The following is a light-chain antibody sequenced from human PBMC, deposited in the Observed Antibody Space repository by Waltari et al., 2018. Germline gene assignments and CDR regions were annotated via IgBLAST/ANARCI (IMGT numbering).Light chain of an antibody. CDR2: WAS. J-gene: IGKJ4*01. Sequence: DIVMTQSQDSLAVSLGERVTINCKSSQSLLYSSNNYNYLAWYKQKPGQAPTLLIYWASTRESGVPDRFSGSGSGTDFTLTISGLQAEDAAVYYCQQYYDSPLTFGGGTKVDIK. V-gene: IGKV4-1*01. CDR3: QQYYDSPLT. CDR1: QSLLYSSNNYNY.